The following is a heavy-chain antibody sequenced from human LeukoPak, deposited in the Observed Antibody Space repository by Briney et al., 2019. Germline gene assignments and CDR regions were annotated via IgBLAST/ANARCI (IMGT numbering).Heavy chain of an antibody. V-gene: IGHV4-38-2*02. CDR2: IYHSGRT. CDR3: ARLYYDVLPGYFPPYHYYYLDV. J-gene: IGHJ6*03. CDR1: GYSISSGYY. Sequence: SETLSLTCTVSGYSISSGYYWGWIRQPPGKGLEWIGSIYHSGRTFYNPSLKSRVTISVDTSKNQFSLRLSSVTAADTAVYYCARLYYDVLPGYFPPYHYYYLDVWGKGTTVTISS. D-gene: IGHD3-9*01.